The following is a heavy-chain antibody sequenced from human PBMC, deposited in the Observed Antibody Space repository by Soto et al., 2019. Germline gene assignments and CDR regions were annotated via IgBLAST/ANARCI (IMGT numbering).Heavy chain of an antibody. J-gene: IGHJ1*01. CDR3: ARAGITMVRGAPSEYLQH. CDR1: GGTFSSYA. Sequence: SVKVSCKASGGTFSSYAISWVRQAPGQGLEWMGGIIPIFGTANYAQKFQGRVTITADESTSTAYMELSSLRSEDTAVYYCARAGITMVRGAPSEYLQHWGQGTLVTVSS. V-gene: IGHV1-69*13. D-gene: IGHD3-10*01. CDR2: IIPIFGTA.